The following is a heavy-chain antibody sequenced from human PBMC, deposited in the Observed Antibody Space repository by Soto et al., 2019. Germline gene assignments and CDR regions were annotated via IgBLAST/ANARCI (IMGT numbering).Heavy chain of an antibody. J-gene: IGHJ6*02. CDR2: ISYDGSNR. V-gene: IGHV3-30*18. CDR3: AKDRGTVTVYYYYGMDV. CDR1: GFTFSSYG. Sequence: ESGGGVVQPGRSLRLSCAASGFTFSSYGMHWVRQAPGKGPEGVAVISYDGSNRHYADAVKGRFTISRDNSKNTLYRQMNSLRSEDRSVYYCAKDRGTVTVYYYYGMDVWGQGTTVTVSS. D-gene: IGHD4-4*01.